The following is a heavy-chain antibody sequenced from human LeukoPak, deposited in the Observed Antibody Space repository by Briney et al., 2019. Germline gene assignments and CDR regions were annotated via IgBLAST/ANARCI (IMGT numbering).Heavy chain of an antibody. D-gene: IGHD3-10*01. CDR2: ISSSSSYI. J-gene: IGHJ6*04. V-gene: IGHV3-21*01. CDR3: ARDRVPSGSYSYYYYGMDV. CDR1: GFTFSSYS. Sequence: PGGSLRLSCAASGFTFSSYSMNWVRQAPGKGLEWVSSISSSSSYIYYADSVKGRFTISRDNAKNSLYLQMSSLRAEDTAVYYCARDRVPSGSYSYYYYGMDVWGKGTTVTVSS.